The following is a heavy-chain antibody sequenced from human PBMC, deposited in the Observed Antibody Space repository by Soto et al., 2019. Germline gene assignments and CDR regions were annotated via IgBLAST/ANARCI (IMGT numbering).Heavy chain of an antibody. D-gene: IGHD3-16*01. V-gene: IGHV3-23*01. Sequence: GRSLRLCRETWEFTFSSNAMKWVLQATGKGLEWDSPISSSGGNTYYADPVKGRVSISRDNSKNTLYLRKNGREGKDTAVYDCAKRRLRSDYYYGMDFGGQGSTVTVS. CDR3: AKRRLRSDYYYGMDF. CDR1: EFTFSSNA. J-gene: IGHJ6*02. CDR2: ISSSGGNT.